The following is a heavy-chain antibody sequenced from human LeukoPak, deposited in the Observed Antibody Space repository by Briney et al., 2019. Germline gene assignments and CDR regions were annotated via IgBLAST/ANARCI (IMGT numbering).Heavy chain of an antibody. D-gene: IGHD3-22*01. V-gene: IGHV3-7*03. Sequence: PGGSLRLSCAASGVAFTSYCMSWVRQAPGKGLEWVASIKQDGSEKYYVDSVKGRFTISRDNAKNSLNLQMNSLRAEDTAVYYCARHPNYYDSSGYYKGFDCWGQGTLVTVSS. CDR3: ARHPNYYDSSGYYKGFDC. CDR1: GVAFTSYC. J-gene: IGHJ4*02. CDR2: IKQDGSEK.